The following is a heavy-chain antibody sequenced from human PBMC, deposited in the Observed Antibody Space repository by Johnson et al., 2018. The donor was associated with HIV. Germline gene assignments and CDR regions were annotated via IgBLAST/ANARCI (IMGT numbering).Heavy chain of an antibody. CDR2: ISYDGSNK. CDR1: GFTFSSYA. D-gene: IGHD1-14*01. CDR3: AKDCRDGGTFDN. J-gene: IGHJ3*02. V-gene: IGHV3-30*04. Sequence: VQLVESGGGVVQPGRSLRLSCAASGFTFSSYAMHWVRQAPGKGLEWVAVISYDGSNKYYADSVKGRFTISRDNSKNTLYLQMNSLRAEDTALYYCAKDCRDGGTFDNWGQGTMLTVSS.